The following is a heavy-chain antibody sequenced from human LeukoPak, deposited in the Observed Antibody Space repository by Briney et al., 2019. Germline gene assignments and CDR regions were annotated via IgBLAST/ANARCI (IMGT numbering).Heavy chain of an antibody. J-gene: IGHJ3*02. D-gene: IGHD6-13*01. Sequence: GESLKISCKGSGYSFTSYWIGWVRQMPGKGLEWMGIIYPGDSDTRYSPSFQGLVTISADKSISTAYLQWTSLKASDTAIYYCAASLVYSSSWYGDSFDIWGQGKMVTSLQ. CDR1: GYSFTSYW. CDR2: IYPGDSDT. CDR3: AASLVYSSSWYGDSFDI. V-gene: IGHV5-51*01.